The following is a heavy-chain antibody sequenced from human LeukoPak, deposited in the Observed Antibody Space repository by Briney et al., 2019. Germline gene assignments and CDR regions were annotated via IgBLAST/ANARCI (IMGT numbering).Heavy chain of an antibody. CDR1: GYTFTGYY. CDR3: ARGATYYYDSSGYYLLDY. D-gene: IGHD3-22*01. J-gene: IGHJ4*02. CDR2: INPNSGGT. V-gene: IGHV1-2*02. Sequence: ASVKVSCKASGYTFTGYYMHWVRQAPGQGLEWMGWINPNSGGTNYAQKFQGRVTMTRDTSISTAYMELSRLRSDDTAVYYCARGATYYYDSSGYYLLDYWGQGTLVTVSS.